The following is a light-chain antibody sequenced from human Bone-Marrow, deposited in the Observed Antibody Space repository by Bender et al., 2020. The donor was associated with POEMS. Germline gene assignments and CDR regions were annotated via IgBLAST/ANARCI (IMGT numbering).Light chain of an antibody. V-gene: IGLV2-23*01. CDR3: CSYADSSTWV. Sequence: QSALTQPASVSGSPGQSVTISCTGTSSDVGSYDLVSWYQHHPGKAPKLLIYEATERPSGVSNRFSGSKSGHTVSLTISGLQAEDEADYYCCSYADSSTWVFGGGTKLTVL. CDR2: EAT. J-gene: IGLJ3*02. CDR1: SSDVGSYDL.